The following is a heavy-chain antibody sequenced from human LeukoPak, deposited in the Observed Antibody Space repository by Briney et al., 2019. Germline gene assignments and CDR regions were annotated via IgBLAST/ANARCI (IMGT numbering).Heavy chain of an antibody. Sequence: SVKVSCKASGGTFSSYAISWVRQAPGQGLEWMGRIIPILGIANYAQKFQGRVTITADKSTSTAYMELGSLRSEDTAVYYCARGRRGDFWSGYYDYWGQGTLVTVSS. D-gene: IGHD3-3*01. J-gene: IGHJ4*02. V-gene: IGHV1-69*04. CDR3: ARGRRGDFWSGYYDY. CDR1: GGTFSSYA. CDR2: IIPILGIA.